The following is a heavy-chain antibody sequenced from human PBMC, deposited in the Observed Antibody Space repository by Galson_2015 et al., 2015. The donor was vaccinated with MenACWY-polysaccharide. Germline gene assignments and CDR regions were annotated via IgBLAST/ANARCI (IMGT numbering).Heavy chain of an antibody. CDR3: VHRRPNGYDAFDV. Sequence: PALVKPTQTLTLTCTFSGFSLSANAVAVGWIRQPPGKALEWLAYVYWDDDKRYSLSLKSRLTITKDTSKNQVVLTMTNMDPVDTATYYCVHRRPNGYDAFDVWGQGTMVTVSS. V-gene: IGHV2-5*02. D-gene: IGHD6-25*01. CDR1: GFSLSANAVA. J-gene: IGHJ3*01. CDR2: VYWDDDK.